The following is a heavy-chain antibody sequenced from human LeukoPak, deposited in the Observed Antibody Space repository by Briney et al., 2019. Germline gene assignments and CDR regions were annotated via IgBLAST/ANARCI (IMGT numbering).Heavy chain of an antibody. Sequence: KSSETLSLTCTVSGGSISSSSYYWGWIRQPPGKGLEWIGSIYYSGSTYYNPSLKSRVTISVDTSKNQCSLKLSSVTAADTAVYYCARDSDSRRFDPWGQGTLVTVSS. D-gene: IGHD3-22*01. CDR2: IYYSGST. V-gene: IGHV4-39*07. CDR3: ARDSDSRRFDP. J-gene: IGHJ5*02. CDR1: GGSISSSSYY.